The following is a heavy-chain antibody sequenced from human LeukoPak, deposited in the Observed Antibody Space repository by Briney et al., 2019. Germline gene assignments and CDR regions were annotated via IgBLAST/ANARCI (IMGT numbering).Heavy chain of an antibody. CDR3: ARKYYDYVWGSYRSPPDY. Sequence: GGSLRLSCAASGFTFSSYAMSWVRQAPGKGLEWVSAISGSGGSTYYADSVKGRFTISRDNAKNSLYLQMNSLRAEDTAVYYCARKYYDYVWGSYRSPPDYWGQGTLVTVSS. J-gene: IGHJ4*02. D-gene: IGHD3-16*02. CDR2: ISGSGGST. V-gene: IGHV3-23*01. CDR1: GFTFSSYA.